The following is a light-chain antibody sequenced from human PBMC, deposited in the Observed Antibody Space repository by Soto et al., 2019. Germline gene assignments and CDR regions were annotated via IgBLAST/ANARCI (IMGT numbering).Light chain of an antibody. Sequence: IQLTQSPSTLSASVGDRVTITCRASQSVQTWLAWFQQKPGKAPKLLIYKAASLESGVPSRFSGSGSGTEFTLTISSLQPDDFATYYCQQYNSWTFGQGTKVDIK. V-gene: IGKV1-5*03. CDR1: QSVQTW. J-gene: IGKJ1*01. CDR2: KAA. CDR3: QQYNSWT.